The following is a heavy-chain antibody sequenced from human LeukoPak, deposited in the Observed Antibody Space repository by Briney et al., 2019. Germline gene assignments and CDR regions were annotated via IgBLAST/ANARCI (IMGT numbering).Heavy chain of an antibody. V-gene: IGHV4-59*01. CDR1: GGSISSYY. J-gene: IGHJ4*02. CDR3: ARGNWLDYFDY. CDR2: IYYSGST. D-gene: IGHD1-20*01. Sequence: PSETLSLTCTVSGGSISSYYWSWIRQPPGKGLEWIGYIYYSGSTNYNPSLKSRVTISVDTSKKQFSLKLSSVTAADTAVYYCARGNWLDYFDYWGQGTLVTVSS.